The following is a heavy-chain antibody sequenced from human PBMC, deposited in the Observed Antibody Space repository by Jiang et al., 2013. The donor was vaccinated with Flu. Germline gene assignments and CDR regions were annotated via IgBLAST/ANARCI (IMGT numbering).Heavy chain of an antibody. CDR3: AKGGSSSWPFDY. CDR2: ISWNSGGI. V-gene: IGHV3-9*01. Sequence: LVESGGGLVQPGRSLRLSCAASGFTFDDCAMHWVRQAPGKGLEWVSGISWNSGGIGYADSVKGRFTISRDNAKNSLYLQMNSLRAEDTALYYCAKGGSSSWPFDYWGQGTLVTVSS. J-gene: IGHJ4*02. CDR1: GFTFDDCA. D-gene: IGHD6-13*01.